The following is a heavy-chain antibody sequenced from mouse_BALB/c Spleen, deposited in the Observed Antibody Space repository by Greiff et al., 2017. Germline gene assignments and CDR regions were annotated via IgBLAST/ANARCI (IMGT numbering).Heavy chain of an antibody. J-gene: IGHJ2*01. Sequence: EVKLVESGPELVKPGASVKISCKASGYTFTDYNMHWVKQSHGKSLEWIGYIYPYNGGTGYNQKFKSKATLTVDNSSSTAYMELRSLTSEDSAVYYCARRGDYYGSSYFDYWGQGTTLTVSS. CDR2: IYPYNGGT. D-gene: IGHD1-1*01. CDR3: ARRGDYYGSSYFDY. V-gene: IGHV1S29*02. CDR1: GYTFTDYN.